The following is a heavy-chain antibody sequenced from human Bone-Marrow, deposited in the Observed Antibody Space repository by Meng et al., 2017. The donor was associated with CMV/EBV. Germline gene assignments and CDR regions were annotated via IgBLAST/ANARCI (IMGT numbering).Heavy chain of an antibody. V-gene: IGHV3-7*01. D-gene: IGHD6-13*01. CDR1: GFTFSSYW. CDR2: IKQDGSEK. Sequence: GGSLRLSCAASGFTFSSYWMSWVRQAPGKGLEWVANIKQDGSEKYYVDSVKGRFTISRDNAKNSLYLQMNSLRAEDTAVYYCARENRATRSSLDYWGQGTLVTVSS. J-gene: IGHJ4*02. CDR3: ARENRATRSSLDY.